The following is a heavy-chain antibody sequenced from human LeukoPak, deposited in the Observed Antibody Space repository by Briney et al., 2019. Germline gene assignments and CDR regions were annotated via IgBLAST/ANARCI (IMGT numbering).Heavy chain of an antibody. CDR3: ARVRGGGYRTADY. D-gene: IGHD6-19*01. CDR1: GFTFDDHG. Sequence: PGGSLRLSCTASGFTFDDHGMSWVRQPPGKGLEWVSGINWNGVTTAYADHVKGRFTISRDNSKNTLFLQMNSLRGEDTAMYYCARVRGGGYRTADYWGQGTLVTVSS. V-gene: IGHV3-20*04. J-gene: IGHJ4*02. CDR2: INWNGVTT.